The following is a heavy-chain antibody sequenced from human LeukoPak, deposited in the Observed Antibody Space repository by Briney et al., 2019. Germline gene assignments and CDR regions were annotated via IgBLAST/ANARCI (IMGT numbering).Heavy chain of an antibody. CDR3: TRLGWYSSGWDFDY. CDR2: IRSKANSYAT. V-gene: IGHV3-73*01. CDR1: GFTFSGSA. Sequence: GGSLRLSCAASGFTFSGSAMRWVRQASGKGLEWVGRIRSKANSYATAYAASVKGRFTISRDDSKNTAYLQMNSLKTEDTAVYYCTRLGWYSSGWDFDYWGQGTLVTVSS. D-gene: IGHD6-19*01. J-gene: IGHJ4*02.